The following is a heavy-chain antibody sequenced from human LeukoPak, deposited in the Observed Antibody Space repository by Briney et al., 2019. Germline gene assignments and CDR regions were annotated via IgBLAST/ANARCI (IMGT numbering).Heavy chain of an antibody. Sequence: GGSLRLSCAAPGFTFSSYWMSWVRQAPGKGLEWVANIKQDGSEKYYVDSVKGRFTISRDNAKNSLYLQMNSLRAEDTAVYYCARDPGYGDYVLYDYWGQGTLVTVSS. J-gene: IGHJ4*02. D-gene: IGHD4-17*01. CDR2: IKQDGSEK. CDR1: GFTFSSYW. CDR3: ARDPGYGDYVLYDY. V-gene: IGHV3-7*01.